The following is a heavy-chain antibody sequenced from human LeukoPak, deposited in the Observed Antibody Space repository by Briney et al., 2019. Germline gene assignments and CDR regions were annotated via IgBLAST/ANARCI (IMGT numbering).Heavy chain of an antibody. CDR2: IWFDGSNK. V-gene: IGHV3-33*03. CDR1: GFTFSSYG. D-gene: IGHD1-26*01. CDR3: ARGLSGSYFYFDY. J-gene: IGHJ4*02. Sequence: GGSLRLSCAASGFTFSSYGMHWVRQAPGKGLEWVAFIWFDGSNKNYADSVKGRFTISRDNAENSLYLQMNSLRAEDTAVYYCARGLSGSYFYFDYWGQGTLVTVSS.